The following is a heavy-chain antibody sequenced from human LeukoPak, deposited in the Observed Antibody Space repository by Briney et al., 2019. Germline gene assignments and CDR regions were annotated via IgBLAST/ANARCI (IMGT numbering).Heavy chain of an antibody. J-gene: IGHJ4*02. CDR1: GFTFSSYS. D-gene: IGHD3-9*01. CDR3: ARGPYDILTGYYPGDY. Sequence: PGGSLRLSCAASGFTFSSYSMNWVRQAPGKGLEWVSYISSSSSYTNYADSVKGRFTISRDNAKNSLYLQMNSLRAEDTAVYYCARGPYDILTGYYPGDYWGQGTLVTVSS. V-gene: IGHV3-21*05. CDR2: ISSSSSYT.